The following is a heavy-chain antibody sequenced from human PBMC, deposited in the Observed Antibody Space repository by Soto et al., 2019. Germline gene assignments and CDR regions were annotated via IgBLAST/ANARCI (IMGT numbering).Heavy chain of an antibody. CDR2: ISGSGGST. CDR1: GFTFSSYA. J-gene: IGHJ5*02. D-gene: IGHD3-3*01. Sequence: EVQLLESGGGLVQPGGSLRLSCAASGFTFSSYAMSWVRPAPGKGLEWVSAISGSGGSTYYADSVKGRFTISRDNSKNTLYLEMNSLRAEDTAVYYCAKGQITIFGVVISSNWFDPWGQGTLVTVSS. V-gene: IGHV3-23*01. CDR3: AKGQITIFGVVISSNWFDP.